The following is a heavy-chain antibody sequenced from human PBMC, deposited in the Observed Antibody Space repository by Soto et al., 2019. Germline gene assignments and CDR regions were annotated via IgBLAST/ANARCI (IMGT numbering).Heavy chain of an antibody. V-gene: IGHV3-23*01. J-gene: IGHJ4*02. D-gene: IGHD6-13*01. CDR2: ISVSGGST. Sequence: EVQLLESGGGLVQPGGSLRLSCAASGFTFSNYAMSWVRQAPGKGLEWVSGISVSGGSTYYADSVKGRFTISRDISKNTLYLQMNSLRADDTAVYYCAKQQLVRCFNYWGQGTLVTVSS. CDR3: AKQQLVRCFNY. CDR1: GFTFSNYA.